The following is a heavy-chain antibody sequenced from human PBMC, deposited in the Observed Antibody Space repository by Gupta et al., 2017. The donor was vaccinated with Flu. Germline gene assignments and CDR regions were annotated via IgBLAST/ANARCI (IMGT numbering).Heavy chain of an antibody. V-gene: IGHV1-3*04. CDR3: ARDSLFGSGSYYPTYFDF. J-gene: IGHJ4*02. CDR2: INIGDGTT. Sequence: QVHLVQSGAEVKRSGASVKLSCKASGYSFADYPMHWVRQAPGQSLEWMGWINIGDGTTQYSENFQGRVTITRATSSKTTYMELSSLKFDDTAVYYCARDSLFGSGSYYPTYFDFWGQGTLVTVSS. CDR1: GYSFADYP. D-gene: IGHD3-10*01.